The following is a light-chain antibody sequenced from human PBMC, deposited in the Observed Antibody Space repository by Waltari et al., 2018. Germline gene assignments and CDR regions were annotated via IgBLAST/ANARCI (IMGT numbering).Light chain of an antibody. Sequence: QSALTQPPSASGSPGQSVTISCTGTSSDVGGYNYVSWYQQHPGKAPKLMIFEVSKRPSGVPDRFSGSKSGNTASLTVSGLQAEDEADYYCSSYGGSYNVVFGTGTKVTVL. V-gene: IGLV2-8*01. CDR3: SSYGGSYNVV. J-gene: IGLJ1*01. CDR1: SSDVGGYNY. CDR2: EVS.